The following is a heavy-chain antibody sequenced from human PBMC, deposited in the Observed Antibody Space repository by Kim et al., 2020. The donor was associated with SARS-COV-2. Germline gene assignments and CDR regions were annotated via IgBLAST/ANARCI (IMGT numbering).Heavy chain of an antibody. CDR2: ISDNGGST. CDR3: ARVVYSSGWYFFDS. J-gene: IGHJ4*02. CDR1: GFIFGTYA. D-gene: IGHD6-19*01. V-gene: IGHV3-64*02. Sequence: GGSLRLSCAASGFIFGTYAMHWVRQAPGKGLEYVSAISDNGGSTDYADSVKGRFTISRDNSKNTLHLQMGSLRVEDMAVYYCARVVYSSGWYFFDSWGQGTLVTVSS.